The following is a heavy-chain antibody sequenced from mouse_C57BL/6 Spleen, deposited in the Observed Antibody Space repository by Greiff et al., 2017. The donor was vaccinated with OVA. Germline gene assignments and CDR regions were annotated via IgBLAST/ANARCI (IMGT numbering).Heavy chain of an antibody. V-gene: IGHV3-6*01. J-gene: IGHJ2*01. D-gene: IGHD1-1*01. CDR2: ISYDGSN. Sequence: VQLQQSGPGLVKPSQSLSLTCSVTGYSITSGYYWNWIRQFPGNKLEWMGYISYDGSNNYNPSLKNRISITRDTSKNQFFLKLNSVTTEDTATYYCARESITTVVEYYFDYWGQGTTLTVSS. CDR3: ARESITTVVEYYFDY. CDR1: GYSITSGYY.